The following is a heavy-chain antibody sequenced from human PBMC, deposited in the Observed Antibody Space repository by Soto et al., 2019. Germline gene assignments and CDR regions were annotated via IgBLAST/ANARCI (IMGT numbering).Heavy chain of an antibody. D-gene: IGHD4-17*01. J-gene: IGHJ6*02. V-gene: IGHV3-23*01. CDR1: GLTFSNYG. CDR2: ISGSGDST. Sequence: EVQLLESGGGLVQPGGSLRLSCAASGLTFSNYGMSWVRQAPGKGLEWVSGISGSGDSTYSADSVKGRFTISRDNSKNTLYLQMNSLRDEDTAVYHCAAYGDNPSEGYSYYGMDVWGLGTTVTGSS. CDR3: AAYGDNPSEGYSYYGMDV.